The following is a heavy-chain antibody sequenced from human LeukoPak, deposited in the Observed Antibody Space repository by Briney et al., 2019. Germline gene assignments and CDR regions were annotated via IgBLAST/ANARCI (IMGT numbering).Heavy chain of an antibody. J-gene: IGHJ2*01. CDR3: AIKTKGYFDL. D-gene: IGHD1-14*01. Sequence: SETLSLTCTVSGGSISSSSYYWGWIRQPPGKGLEWIGSIYYSGSTYYNPSLKSRVTISVDTSKNQFSLKLSSVTAADTAVYYCAIKTKGYFDLWGRGTLVTVSS. CDR2: IYYSGST. V-gene: IGHV4-39*07. CDR1: GGSISSSSYY.